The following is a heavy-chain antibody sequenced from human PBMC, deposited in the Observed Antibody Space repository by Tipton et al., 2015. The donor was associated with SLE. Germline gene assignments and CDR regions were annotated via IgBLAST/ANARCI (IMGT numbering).Heavy chain of an antibody. Sequence: TLSLTCAVYGGSFSGYYWSWIRQPPGKGLEWIGEINHSGSTNYNPSLKSRVTISVDTSKNQFSLKLSSVTAADTAAYYCWRRGMDVWGQGTTVTVSS. V-gene: IGHV4-34*01. CDR1: GGSFSGYY. CDR3: WRRGMDV. CDR2: INHSGST. J-gene: IGHJ6*02.